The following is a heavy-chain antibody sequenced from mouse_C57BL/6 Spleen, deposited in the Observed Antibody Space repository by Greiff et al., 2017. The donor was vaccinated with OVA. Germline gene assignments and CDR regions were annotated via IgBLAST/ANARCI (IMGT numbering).Heavy chain of an antibody. J-gene: IGHJ4*01. Sequence: QVQLQQPGTELVKPGASVKLSCKASGYTFTSYWMPWVKQRPGQGLEWIGNINPSNGGTNYNEKFKSKATLTVDKSSSTAYMQLSSLTSEDSAVYYCARWGYDYDGGYYAMDYWGQGTSVTVSS. V-gene: IGHV1-53*01. D-gene: IGHD2-4*01. CDR3: ARWGYDYDGGYYAMDY. CDR2: INPSNGGT. CDR1: GYTFTSYW.